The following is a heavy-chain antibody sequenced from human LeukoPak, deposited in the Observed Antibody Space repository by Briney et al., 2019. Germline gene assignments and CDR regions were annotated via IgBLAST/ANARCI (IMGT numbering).Heavy chain of an antibody. CDR3: ARGSSGYYYY. CDR2: IYHSGNT. CDR1: GYSISTGYY. D-gene: IGHD3-9*01. J-gene: IGHJ4*02. Sequence: SETLSLTCSVSGYSISTGYYWGWIRQPPGKGLEWIGSIYHSGNTYYNPSLESRVTISLHTSKNQFSLQVRSVTAADTAVYYCARGSSGYYYYWGQGTLVTVSS. V-gene: IGHV4-38-2*02.